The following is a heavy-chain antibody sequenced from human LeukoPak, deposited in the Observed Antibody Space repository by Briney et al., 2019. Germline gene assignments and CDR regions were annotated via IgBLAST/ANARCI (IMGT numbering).Heavy chain of an antibody. D-gene: IGHD3-10*01. CDR2: IYYSGST. CDR1: GGSISSGDYY. V-gene: IGHV4-30-4*01. CDR3: AREASPMVRGVTYYYGMDV. Sequence: PSETLSLTCTVSGGSISSGDYYWSWIRQPPGKGLEWIGYIYYSGSTYYNPSLKSRVTISVDTSKNQFSLKLSSVTAADTAVYYCAREASPMVRGVTYYYGMDVWGQGTTVIVSS. J-gene: IGHJ6*02.